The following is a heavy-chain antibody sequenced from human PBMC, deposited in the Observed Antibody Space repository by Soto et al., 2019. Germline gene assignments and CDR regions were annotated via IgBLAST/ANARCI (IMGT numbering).Heavy chain of an antibody. CDR1: GFTFSSYA. D-gene: IGHD3-22*01. V-gene: IGHV3-30-3*01. CDR2: ISYDGSNK. Sequence: GGSLRLSCAASGFTFSSYAMHWVRQAPGKGLEWVAVISYDGSNKYYADSVKGRFTISRDNSKNTLYLQMNSLRAEDTAVYYCARDQVHDSSCYPDYWGQGTLVTVSS. CDR3: ARDQVHDSSCYPDY. J-gene: IGHJ4*02.